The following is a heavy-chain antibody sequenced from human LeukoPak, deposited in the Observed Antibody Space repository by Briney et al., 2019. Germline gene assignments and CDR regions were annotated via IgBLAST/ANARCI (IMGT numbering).Heavy chain of an antibody. V-gene: IGHV1-18*01. J-gene: IGHJ3*02. Sequence: QAPGXGLXXXGXXSAYNGNTNYAQKLQCRVTMTTDTSTSTAYMELRSLRSDDTAVYYCARCGDSSGYYSLADAFDIWGQGTMVTVSS. CDR2: XSAYNGNT. D-gene: IGHD3-22*01. CDR3: ARCGDSSGYYSLADAFDI.